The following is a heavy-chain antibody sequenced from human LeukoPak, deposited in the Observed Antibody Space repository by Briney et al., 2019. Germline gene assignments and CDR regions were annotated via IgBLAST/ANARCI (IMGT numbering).Heavy chain of an antibody. J-gene: IGHJ4*02. V-gene: IGHV1-2*02. CDR2: INPNSGGT. Sequence: ASVKVSCKASGYIFTGYYMHWVRQAPGQGLEWMGWINPNSGGTNYAQKFQGRVTMTRDTSISTAYMELSRLRSDDTAVYYCAREGGGSYSYFDYWGQGTLVTVSS. D-gene: IGHD1-26*01. CDR1: GYIFTGYY. CDR3: AREGGGSYSYFDY.